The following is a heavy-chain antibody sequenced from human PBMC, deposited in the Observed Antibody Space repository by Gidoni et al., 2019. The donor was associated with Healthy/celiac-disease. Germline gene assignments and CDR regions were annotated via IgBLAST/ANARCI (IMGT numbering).Heavy chain of an antibody. D-gene: IGHD4-17*01. J-gene: IGHJ6*04. CDR1: GFTFSSYG. Sequence: QVQLVESGGGVVQPGSSLRPSCSASGFTFSSYGMHWVRQAPGKGLEWVAVISYDGSNKYYADSVKGRFTISRDNSKNTLYLQMNSLRAEDTAVYYCAKTYGDYSLPDYYGMDVWGKGTTVTVSS. V-gene: IGHV3-30*18. CDR3: AKTYGDYSLPDYYGMDV. CDR2: ISYDGSNK.